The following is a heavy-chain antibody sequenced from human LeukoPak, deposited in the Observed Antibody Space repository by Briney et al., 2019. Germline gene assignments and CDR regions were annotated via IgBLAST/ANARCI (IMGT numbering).Heavy chain of an antibody. D-gene: IGHD3-22*01. Sequence: GGSLRLSCAASGFTFSSYAMSWVRQAPGKGLEWVSAISGSGGSTYYADSVKGRFTISRDNSKNTLYLQMNSLRAEDTAVYYCAKGLLYYYDSSGHRGFDYWGQGTLVTVSS. CDR3: AKGLLYYYDSSGHRGFDY. CDR1: GFTFSSYA. V-gene: IGHV3-23*01. J-gene: IGHJ4*02. CDR2: ISGSGGST.